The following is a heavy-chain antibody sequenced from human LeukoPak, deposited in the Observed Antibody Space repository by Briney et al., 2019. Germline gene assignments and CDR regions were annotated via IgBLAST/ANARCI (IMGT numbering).Heavy chain of an antibody. CDR2: IYYTGTT. Sequence: TSETLSLTCTVSGGSVSSGSYYWSWIRQPPGKPLEWIGYIYYTGTTKYNPSLKSRATISLDTSKNQFSLKLTSVTAADTALFFCARGYDIDVWGQGTTVTVSS. CDR3: ARGYDIDV. J-gene: IGHJ6*02. V-gene: IGHV4-61*01. CDR1: GGSVSSGSYY.